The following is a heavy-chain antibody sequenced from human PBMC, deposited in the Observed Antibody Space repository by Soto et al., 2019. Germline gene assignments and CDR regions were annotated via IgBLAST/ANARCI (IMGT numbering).Heavy chain of an antibody. CDR2: IDWDDDK. CDR3: ARTQVLRYYYGMDV. J-gene: IGHJ6*02. D-gene: IGHD3-9*01. Sequence: SGPTLLNPTQTLTLTCTFSGFSLSTSGMCVSWIRQPPGKALEWLALIDWDDDKYYSTSLKTRLTISKDTSKNQVVLTMTNMDPVDTATYYCARTQVLRYYYGMDVWGQGTTVTVSS. V-gene: IGHV2-70*01. CDR1: GFSLSTSGMC.